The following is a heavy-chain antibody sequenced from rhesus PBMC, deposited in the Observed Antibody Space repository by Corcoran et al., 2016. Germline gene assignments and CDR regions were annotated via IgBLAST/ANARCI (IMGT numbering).Heavy chain of an antibody. V-gene: IGHV4-122*02. CDR1: GGSISSGYYY. J-gene: IGHJ4*01. D-gene: IGHD1-26*01. Sequence: QVQLQESGPGLVNPSETLSLTCAVSGGSISSGYYYWSWIRQPPGKGLEWIGYITYSGSTSYNPSLKSRGTISRDTSKNQFSLKLSSVTAADTAVYYCARDPATGTTEIVDYWGQGVLVTVSS. CDR3: ARDPATGTTEIVDY. CDR2: ITYSGST.